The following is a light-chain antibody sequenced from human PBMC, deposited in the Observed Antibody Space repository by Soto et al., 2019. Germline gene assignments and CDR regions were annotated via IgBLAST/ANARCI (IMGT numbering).Light chain of an antibody. Sequence: QSALTQPASVSASPGQSITISCTGTSSDVGGYKFVSWYQHHPGKAPKLMIYEVSNRPSGVSNRFSGSKSGNTASLTISGLQPEDEADYYCLSYTSANTRVFGGGTK. CDR2: EVS. J-gene: IGLJ3*02. CDR1: SSDVGGYKF. V-gene: IGLV2-14*01. CDR3: LSYTSANTRV.